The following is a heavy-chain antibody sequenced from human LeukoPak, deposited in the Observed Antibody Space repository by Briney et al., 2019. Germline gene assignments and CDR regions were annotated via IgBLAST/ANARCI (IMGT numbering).Heavy chain of an antibody. Sequence: GGSLRLSCAASGFTFSSYWMSWVRQAPGKGLEWVAVISYDGSNKYYADSVKGRFTISRDNSKNTLYLQMNSLRAGDTAVYYCANLPSITMIVVAYAFDIWGQGTMVTVSS. V-gene: IGHV3-30*18. CDR3: ANLPSITMIVVAYAFDI. CDR2: ISYDGSNK. D-gene: IGHD3-22*01. J-gene: IGHJ3*02. CDR1: GFTFSSYW.